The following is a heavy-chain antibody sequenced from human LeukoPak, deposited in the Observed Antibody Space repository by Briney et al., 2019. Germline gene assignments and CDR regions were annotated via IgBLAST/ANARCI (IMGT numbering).Heavy chain of an antibody. CDR2: ISSSSSTI. V-gene: IGHV3-48*01. Sequence: SGGSLRLSCAASGFTFSSYSMNWVRQAPGKGLEWVSYISSSSSTIYYADSVKGRFTISRDNAKNSLYVQMNSLRAEDTAVYYYARATHTIFGVGTYYYYYYMDVWGKGTTVTVSS. CDR3: ARATHTIFGVGTYYYYYYMDV. CDR1: GFTFSSYS. J-gene: IGHJ6*03. D-gene: IGHD3-3*01.